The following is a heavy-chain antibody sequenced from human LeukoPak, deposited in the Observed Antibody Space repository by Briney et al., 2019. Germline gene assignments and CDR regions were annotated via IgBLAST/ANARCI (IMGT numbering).Heavy chain of an antibody. D-gene: IGHD3/OR15-3a*01. V-gene: IGHV3-21*01. J-gene: IGHJ3*02. CDR1: GLTFSSYS. CDR2: ISSSSIYK. Sequence: PGGSLRLSCAASGLTFSSYSMNWVRQAPGKGLERVSSISSSSIYKYYADSVKGRFTISRDNAKKSLYLQMNSLRAEDTAVYYCARGLGDGWLLYAAHVLDAFDIWGQGTMVTVSS. CDR3: ARGLGDGWLLYAAHVLDAFDI.